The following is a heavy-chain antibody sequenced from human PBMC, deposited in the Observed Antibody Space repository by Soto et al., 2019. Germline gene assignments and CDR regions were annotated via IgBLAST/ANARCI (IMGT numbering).Heavy chain of an antibody. Sequence: GGSLRLSCAASGFTFSSYGMHWVRQAPGKGLEWVAVIWYDGSNKYYADSVKGRFTISRDNSKNTLYLQMNSLRAEDTAVYYCARMGPNPTIPQRGSTSRGYYYYGMDVWGQGTTVTVSS. CDR2: IWYDGSNK. CDR3: ARMGPNPTIPQRGSTSRGYYYYGMDV. V-gene: IGHV3-33*01. D-gene: IGHD6-6*01. J-gene: IGHJ6*02. CDR1: GFTFSSYG.